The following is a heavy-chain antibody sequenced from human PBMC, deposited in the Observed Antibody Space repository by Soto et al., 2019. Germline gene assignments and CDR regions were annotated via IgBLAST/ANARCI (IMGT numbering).Heavy chain of an antibody. Sequence: GASVKVSCKASGGTFSSYAISWVRQAPGQGLEWMGGIIPIFGTANYAQKFQGRVTITADESTSTAYMELSSLRSEDTAVYYCASKVQGITIFGVVPYYFDYWGQGTLVTVSS. J-gene: IGHJ4*02. CDR2: IIPIFGTA. V-gene: IGHV1-69*13. CDR1: GGTFSSYA. CDR3: ASKVQGITIFGVVPYYFDY. D-gene: IGHD3-3*01.